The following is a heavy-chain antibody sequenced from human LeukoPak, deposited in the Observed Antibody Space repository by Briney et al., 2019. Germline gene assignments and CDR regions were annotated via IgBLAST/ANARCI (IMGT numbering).Heavy chain of an antibody. Sequence: GGSLRLSCAASGLTFSKYSMTWVRQAPGKGLEWVSFIDTSSTIMYYTDSEKGRFTISRDNAKNSLYLQMNSLKVEDTAIYYCARDNWVDCWGQGTLVTVSS. V-gene: IGHV3-48*04. J-gene: IGHJ5*01. CDR1: GLTFSKYS. CDR2: IDTSSTIM. CDR3: ARDNWVDC.